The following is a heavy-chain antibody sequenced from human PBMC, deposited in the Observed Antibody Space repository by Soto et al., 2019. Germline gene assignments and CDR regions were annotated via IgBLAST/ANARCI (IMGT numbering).Heavy chain of an antibody. Sequence: SETLSLTCTVSGGSISSYYWSWIRQPPGKGLEWIGYIYYSGSTNYNPSLKSRVTMSVDTSKNQFSLKLSSVTAADTAVYYCATGGYCSGGSCHKRPYYYYGMDVWGQGTTVTVSS. V-gene: IGHV4-59*01. D-gene: IGHD2-15*01. J-gene: IGHJ6*02. CDR1: GGSISSYY. CDR2: IYYSGST. CDR3: ATGGYCSGGSCHKRPYYYYGMDV.